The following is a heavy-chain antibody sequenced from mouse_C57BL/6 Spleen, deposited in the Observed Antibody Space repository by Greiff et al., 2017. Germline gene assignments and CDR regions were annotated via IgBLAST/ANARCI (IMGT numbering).Heavy chain of an antibody. D-gene: IGHD1-1*01. Sequence: QVLLKESGPELVKPGASVKISCKASGYAFSRSWMNWVKQRPGKGLEWIGRIYPGDGDTNYNGKFKGKATLTADKSSSTAYMQLSSLTSEDSAVYFCARGETVVRDFDVWGTGTTVTVSS. CDR3: ARGETVVRDFDV. J-gene: IGHJ1*03. CDR2: IYPGDGDT. CDR1: GYAFSRSW. V-gene: IGHV1-82*01.